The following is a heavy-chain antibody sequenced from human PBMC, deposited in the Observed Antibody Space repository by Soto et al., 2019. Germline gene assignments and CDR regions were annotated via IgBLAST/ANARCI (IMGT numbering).Heavy chain of an antibody. CDR2: IKQDGSEK. J-gene: IGHJ4*01. D-gene: IGHD6-19*01. CDR3: ARNKKCIAVAGSY. Sequence: GWSLRLSCAASGFTFSSYWMSWVRHAPGKGLEWVANIKQDGSEKYYVDSVKGRFTISRDNANNSLYLQMNSLRAEDTAVYYCARNKKCIAVAGSYWCNETLLKVSS. CDR1: GFTFSSYW. V-gene: IGHV3-7*03.